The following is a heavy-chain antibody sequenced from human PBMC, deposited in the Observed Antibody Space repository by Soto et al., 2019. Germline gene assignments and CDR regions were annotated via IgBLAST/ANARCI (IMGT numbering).Heavy chain of an antibody. CDR1: GGSISSGGYY. Sequence: QVQLQESGPGLVKPSQTLSLTCTVSGGSISSGGYYWSWIRQHPGKGLEWIGYIYYSGSTYYNPSPQRRVTIQVDPSKNQFPLKLPSVPAAHTAVYYWAREEQGGDYYYYMDVWGKGTTVTVPS. CDR2: IYYSGST. J-gene: IGHJ6*03. CDR3: AREEQGGDYYYYMDV. D-gene: IGHD1-26*01. V-gene: IGHV4-31*03.